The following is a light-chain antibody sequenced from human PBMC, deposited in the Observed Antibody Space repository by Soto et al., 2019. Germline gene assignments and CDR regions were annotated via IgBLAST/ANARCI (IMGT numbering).Light chain of an antibody. CDR3: AAWDASLSACV. CDR1: DSNIGSNS. CDR2: YNN. V-gene: IGLV1-47*02. J-gene: IGLJ1*01. Sequence: QLVLTQPPSASGTAGQVVTISCSGGDSNIGSNSVYWYQHLPRMAPKLLIYYNNQRPSGVPDRFSGSRSGTSASLAIVGLRSEDEAVYYCAAWDASLSACVFGNGTKLT.